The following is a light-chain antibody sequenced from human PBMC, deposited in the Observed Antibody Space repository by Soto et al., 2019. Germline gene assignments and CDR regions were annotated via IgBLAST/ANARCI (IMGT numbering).Light chain of an antibody. CDR3: QQHNNWPPIN. CDR2: GAS. CDR1: QSVSSSY. Sequence: EIVLTQSPGTLSLSPGERATLSCRASQSVSSSYLAWYQQKPGQAPRLLIYGASSRATGIPDRFSGSGSGTEFTLTISSLQSEDFAVYYCQQHNNWPPINFGQGTRLEIK. V-gene: IGKV3-20*01. J-gene: IGKJ5*01.